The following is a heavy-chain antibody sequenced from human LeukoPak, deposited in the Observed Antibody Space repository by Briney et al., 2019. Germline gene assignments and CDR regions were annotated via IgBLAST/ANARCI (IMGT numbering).Heavy chain of an antibody. CDR1: GFTFDDYA. CDR2: ISWNSGSI. D-gene: IGHD2/OR15-2a*01. J-gene: IGHJ4*02. V-gene: IGHV3-9*01. Sequence: GGSLRLSCAASGFTFDDYAMHWVRQAPGKGLEWVSGISWNSGSIGYADSVKGRFTISRDNAKNSLYLQMNSLRAEDTAVYYCARNGESNPFDYWGQGTLVTVSS. CDR3: ARNGESNPFDY.